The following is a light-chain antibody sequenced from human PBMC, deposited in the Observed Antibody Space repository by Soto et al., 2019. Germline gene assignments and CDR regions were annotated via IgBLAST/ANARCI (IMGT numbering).Light chain of an antibody. Sequence: EIVMTQSPATLSVSPGERATLSCRASESVGSNLVWYQQKPGQAPRLLIYAASTRATGIPARFSGSGSGTEFTLTISSLQSEDFAVYYCQQYNNWPGTFGQGTKLEIE. CDR1: ESVGSN. CDR2: AAS. V-gene: IGKV3-15*01. CDR3: QQYNNWPGT. J-gene: IGKJ2*01.